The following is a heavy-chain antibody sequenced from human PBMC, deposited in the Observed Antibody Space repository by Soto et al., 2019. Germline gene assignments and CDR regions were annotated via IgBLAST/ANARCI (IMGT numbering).Heavy chain of an antibody. D-gene: IGHD7-27*01. V-gene: IGHV3-30-3*01. CDR2: ISYDGSNK. CDR3: ARDSRKLTGDVFGMDV. CDR1: GFTLSSYA. Sequence: PGGSLRLSCAASGFTLSSYAMHWVRQAPGKGLEWVAVISYDGSNKYYADSVKGRFTISRDNSKNTLYLQMNSLRAEDTAVYYCARDSRKLTGDVFGMDVWGQGTTVTVSS. J-gene: IGHJ6*02.